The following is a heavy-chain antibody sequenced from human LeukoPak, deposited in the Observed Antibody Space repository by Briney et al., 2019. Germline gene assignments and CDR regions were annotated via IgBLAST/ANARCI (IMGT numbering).Heavy chain of an antibody. J-gene: IGHJ3*02. CDR3: ARRTRLWDTDAFDI. CDR1: GGSISSSY. D-gene: IGHD3-16*01. V-gene: IGHV4-39*01. Sequence: PSETLSLTCTVSGGSISSSYWGWIRQPPGKGLEWIGSIYYSGSTYYNPSLKSRVTISVDTSKNQFPLKLSSVTAADTAVYYCARRTRLWDTDAFDIWGQGTMVTVSS. CDR2: IYYSGST.